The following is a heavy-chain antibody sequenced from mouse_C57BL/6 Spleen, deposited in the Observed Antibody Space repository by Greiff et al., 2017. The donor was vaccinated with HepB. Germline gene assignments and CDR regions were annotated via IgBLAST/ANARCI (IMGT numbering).Heavy chain of an antibody. CDR3: ARSYYGNYFDY. V-gene: IGHV1-53*01. CDR2: INPSKGGT. J-gene: IGHJ2*01. D-gene: IGHD2-10*01. Sequence: QVQLQQPGTELVKPGASVKLSCKASGYTFNSYWMHWVKQRPGQGLEWIGNINPSKGGTNYNEKFKSKATLTVDKSSSTAYMQRSSLTSEDSAVYYCARSYYGNYFDYCGQGTTLTVAS. CDR1: GYTFNSYW.